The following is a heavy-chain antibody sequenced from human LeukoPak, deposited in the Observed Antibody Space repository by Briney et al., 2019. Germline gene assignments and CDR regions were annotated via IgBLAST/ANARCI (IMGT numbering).Heavy chain of an antibody. D-gene: IGHD1-7*01. CDR1: GFIFSGYS. V-gene: IGHV3-21*04. CDR2: ITSSSNSI. J-gene: IGHJ6*03. Sequence: GGSLRLTCAASGFIFSGYSMNWVRQAPGKGLEWVSSITSSSNSIYYADSLRGRVTISRDNAKNSLYLQMNSLRAEGTAVYYCAKRRGLELLYYYYMDVWGKGTTVTVSS. CDR3: AKRRGLELLYYYYMDV.